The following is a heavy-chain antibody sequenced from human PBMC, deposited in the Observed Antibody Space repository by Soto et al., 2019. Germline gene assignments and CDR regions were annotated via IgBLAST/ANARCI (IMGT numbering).Heavy chain of an antibody. CDR3: PTGVGSGPYAFDI. V-gene: IGHV3-15*01. Sequence: EVQLVESGGGLVKPGGSLRLSCAASGFTFSNAWMSWVRQAPGKGLEWVGRITSKSDGGTTDYAAPVKGRFTISRDDSKNTLYLQMHSLKTEATAVYYCPTGVGSGPYAFDIWGQGTMVTVSS. CDR1: GFTFSNAW. D-gene: IGHD3-10*01. CDR2: ITSKSDGGTT. J-gene: IGHJ3*02.